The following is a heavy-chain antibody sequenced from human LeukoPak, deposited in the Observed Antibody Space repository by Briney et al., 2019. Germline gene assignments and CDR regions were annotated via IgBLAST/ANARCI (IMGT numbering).Heavy chain of an antibody. V-gene: IGHV1-2*02. Sequence: ASVKVSCKASGYPFTGYYMHWVRQAPGQGLEWMGWINPNSGGTNYAQKFQGRVTMTRDTSISTAYVEMSRLRSDDTAVYYCARLSTVTTWFDPWGQGTLVTVSS. J-gene: IGHJ5*02. CDR2: INPNSGGT. CDR3: ARLSTVTTWFDP. D-gene: IGHD4-17*01. CDR1: GYPFTGYY.